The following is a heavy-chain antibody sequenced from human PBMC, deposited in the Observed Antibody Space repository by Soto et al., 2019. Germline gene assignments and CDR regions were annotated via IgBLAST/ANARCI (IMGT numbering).Heavy chain of an antibody. V-gene: IGHV1-8*01. CDR3: ARGQSDYEPLYYYYMDV. CDR1: GYTFTSYD. J-gene: IGHJ6*03. D-gene: IGHD3-16*01. CDR2: MNPNSGNT. Sequence: ASVKVSCKASGYTFTSYDINWVRQATGQGLEWMGWMNPNSGNTGYAQKFQGRVTMTRNTSISTAYMELSSLRSEDTAVYYCARGQSDYEPLYYYYMDVWGKGTTVTVSS.